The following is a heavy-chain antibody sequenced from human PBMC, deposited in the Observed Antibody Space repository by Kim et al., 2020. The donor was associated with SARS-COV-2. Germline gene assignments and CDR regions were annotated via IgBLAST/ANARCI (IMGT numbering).Heavy chain of an antibody. V-gene: IGHV4-59*13. Sequence: SETLSLTCTVSGGSISSYYWSWIRQPPGKGLEWIGYIYYSGSTNYNPSLKSRVTISVDTSKNQFSLKLSSVTAADTAVYYCARESRQQLFDYWGQGTLVT. D-gene: IGHD6-13*01. CDR3: ARESRQQLFDY. CDR1: GGSISSYY. CDR2: IYYSGST. J-gene: IGHJ4*02.